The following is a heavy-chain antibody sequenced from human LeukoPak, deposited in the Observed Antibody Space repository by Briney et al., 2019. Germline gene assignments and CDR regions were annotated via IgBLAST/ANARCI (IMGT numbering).Heavy chain of an antibody. CDR1: GFTFSSYN. J-gene: IGHJ4*02. CDR3: ARDAGYCSGGSCYGDDY. D-gene: IGHD2-15*01. CDR2: ISSSTYI. Sequence: PGGSLRLSCAASGFTFSSYNMNWVRQAPGKGLEWVSSISSSTYIYYADSVKGRFTISRDNAKNSLFLQMNSLGAEDTAVYYCARDAGYCSGGSCYGDDYWGQGTLVTVSS. V-gene: IGHV3-21*01.